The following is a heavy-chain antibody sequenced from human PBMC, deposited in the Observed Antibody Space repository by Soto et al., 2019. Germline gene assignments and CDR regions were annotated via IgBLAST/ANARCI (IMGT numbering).Heavy chain of an antibody. CDR1: GYTFTSYA. CDR3: ARRLISSGYYYAFDY. CDR2: INAGNGNT. D-gene: IGHD3-22*01. Sequence: QVQLVQSGAEVKKPGASVKVSCKASGYTFTSYAMHWVRQAPGQRLEWMGWINAGNGNTKYSQKFQGRVTITRDTSASTAYMELSSLRSEDTVVYYCARRLISSGYYYAFDYWGQGTLVTVSS. V-gene: IGHV1-3*01. J-gene: IGHJ4*02.